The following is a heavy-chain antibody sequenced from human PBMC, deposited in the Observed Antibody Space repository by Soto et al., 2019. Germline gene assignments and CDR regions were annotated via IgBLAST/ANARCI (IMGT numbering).Heavy chain of an antibody. Sequence: QVQLQESGPGLMKPSGTLSLTCAVSGDSISSNYWWSWVRQTPGKGLEWIGEIYHSGSTNYSPSLKSRVTISVDKAKNQFSLRLSSVTAADTATYFCARCTVTEDFWGQGTLVTVSS. CDR2: IYHSGST. V-gene: IGHV4-4*02. CDR3: ARCTVTEDF. J-gene: IGHJ4*02. D-gene: IGHD4-17*01. CDR1: GDSISSNYW.